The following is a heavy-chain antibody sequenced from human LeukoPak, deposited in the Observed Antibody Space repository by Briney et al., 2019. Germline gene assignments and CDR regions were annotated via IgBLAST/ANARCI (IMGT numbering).Heavy chain of an antibody. J-gene: IGHJ3*02. V-gene: IGHV1-2*02. CDR2: INPNSGGT. Sequence: ASVKVSCKASGYTFTGYYMHWVRQAPGQGLEWMGWINPNSGGTNYAQKFQGRVTMTRDTSISTAYMELSRLRSDDTAVYYCARSSGSTREAFDIWGQGTMVTVSS. CDR1: GYTFTGYY. CDR3: ARSSGSTREAFDI. D-gene: IGHD1-26*01.